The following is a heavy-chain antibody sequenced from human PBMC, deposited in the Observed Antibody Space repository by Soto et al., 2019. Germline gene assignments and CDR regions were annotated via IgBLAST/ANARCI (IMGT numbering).Heavy chain of an antibody. V-gene: IGHV3-30-3*01. CDR1: GFTFSSYA. CDR2: ISYDGSNK. CDR3: ARDSTWKQLWLRYYFDY. Sequence: QVQLVESGGGVVQPGRSLRLSCAASGFTFSSYAMHWVRQAPGKGLEWVAVISYDGSNKYYADSVKGRFTISRDNSKNTLYLQMNSLRAEDTAVYYCARDSTWKQLWLRYYFDYWGQGTLVTVSS. D-gene: IGHD5-18*01. J-gene: IGHJ4*02.